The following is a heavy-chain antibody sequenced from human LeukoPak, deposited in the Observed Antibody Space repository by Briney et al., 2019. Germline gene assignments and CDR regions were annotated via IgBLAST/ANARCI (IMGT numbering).Heavy chain of an antibody. CDR2: IIPILGIA. V-gene: IGHV1-69*04. D-gene: IGHD3-3*01. CDR3: ARVLEWLSTRYYGMDV. Sequence: SVKVSCKASGGTFSSYAISWVRQAPGQGLEWMGRIIPILGIANYAQKFQGRVTITADKSTSTAYMELSSLRSEDTAVYYCARVLEWLSTRYYGMDVWGQGTTVTVPS. CDR1: GGTFSSYA. J-gene: IGHJ6*02.